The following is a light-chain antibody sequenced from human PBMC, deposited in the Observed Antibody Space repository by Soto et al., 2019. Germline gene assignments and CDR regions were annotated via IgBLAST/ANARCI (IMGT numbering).Light chain of an antibody. Sequence: DTQVTQSPSSLSTSVGDSVTSTCRASQGITNSFSWFQRKPGKAPNSLIFGGCGLQSGVPSNFSASGSGTDGTLTVCSLQPEDFASYSGQNFPLTFGGVT. V-gene: IGKV1-16*02. J-gene: IGKJ4*01. CDR3: QNFPLT. CDR1: QGITNS. CDR2: GGC.